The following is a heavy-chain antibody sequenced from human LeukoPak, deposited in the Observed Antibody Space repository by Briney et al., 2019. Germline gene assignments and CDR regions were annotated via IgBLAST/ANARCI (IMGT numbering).Heavy chain of an antibody. CDR2: IKQDGSEE. CDR1: GFTFSSYW. V-gene: IGHV3-7*03. CDR3: ARGFRLNTSWDS. D-gene: IGHD2-2*01. J-gene: IGHJ5*01. Sequence: GGSLRLSCAASGFTFSSYWMSWVRQAPGTGLEWVANIKQDGSEEYYVDSVRGRLTISRDNAKNSLYLQMNSLRAEDTAVYYCARGFRLNTSWDSWGQGTLVTVSS.